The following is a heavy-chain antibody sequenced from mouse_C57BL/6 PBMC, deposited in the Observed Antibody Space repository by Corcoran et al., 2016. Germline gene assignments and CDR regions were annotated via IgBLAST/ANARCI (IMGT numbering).Heavy chain of an antibody. CDR3: AREENYYGSSYAWFAY. CDR1: GYTFTDYN. D-gene: IGHD1-1*01. V-gene: IGHV1-18*01. Sequence: EVQLQQSGPELVKPGASVKIPCKASGYTFTDYNMDWVKQSHGKSLEWIGDINPNNGGTIYNQKFKGKATLTVDKSSSTAYMELRSLTSEDTAVYYCAREENYYGSSYAWFAYWGQGTLVTVSA. J-gene: IGHJ3*01. CDR2: INPNNGGT.